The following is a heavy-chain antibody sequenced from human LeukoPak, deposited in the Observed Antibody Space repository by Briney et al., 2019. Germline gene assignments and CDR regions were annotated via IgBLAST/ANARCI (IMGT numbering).Heavy chain of an antibody. CDR3: ARGAPSAYCGGDCYHYFDY. CDR1: GFTVSSNY. V-gene: IGHV3-53*01. Sequence: GGSLRLSCAASGFTVSSNYMSWVRQAPGKGLEWVSVIYSGGSTYYADSVKGRFTISRDNSKNTLYLQMNSLRAEDTAVYYCARGAPSAYCGGDCYHYFDYWGQGTLVTVSS. CDR2: IYSGGST. J-gene: IGHJ4*02. D-gene: IGHD2-21*02.